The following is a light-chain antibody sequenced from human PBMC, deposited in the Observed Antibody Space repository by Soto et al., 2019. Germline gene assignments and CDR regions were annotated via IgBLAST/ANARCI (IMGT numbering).Light chain of an antibody. V-gene: IGLV2-14*01. Sequence: QSALTQPASVSGSPGQSITISCTGTNSDVGDYNYVSWYQQHPGKAPKLMIYEVINRPSGISNRFSGSKSGNTASLTISGLQADDEADYYCSSYAGTNNYVFGIGTKLTVL. J-gene: IGLJ1*01. CDR3: SSYAGTNNYV. CDR1: NSDVGDYNY. CDR2: EVI.